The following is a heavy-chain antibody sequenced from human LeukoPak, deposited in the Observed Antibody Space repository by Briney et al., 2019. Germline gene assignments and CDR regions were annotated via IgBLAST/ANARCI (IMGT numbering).Heavy chain of an antibody. V-gene: IGHV1-8*03. CDR2: MNPNSGNT. D-gene: IGHD6-13*01. Sequence: ASVKVSCKASGYTFTSYDNNWVRLATGPGLEWMGWMNPNSGNTGYEQKFQGRVTITRNTSISTAYMELISMRSEDTAVYYCARTQLVDDAFDIWGQGTMVTVSS. CDR1: GYTFTSYD. CDR3: ARTQLVDDAFDI. J-gene: IGHJ3*02.